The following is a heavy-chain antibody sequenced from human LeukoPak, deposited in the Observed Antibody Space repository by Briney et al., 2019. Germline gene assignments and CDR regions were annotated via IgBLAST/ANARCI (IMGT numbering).Heavy chain of an antibody. Sequence: SETLSLTCAVYGGSFSGYYWSWIRQPPGKGLEWIGEINHSGSTHYNPPLKSRVTISVDTSKNQFSLKLSSVTAADTAVYYCARGPMRCSSTSCYYYFYYGMDVWGQGTTVTVSS. CDR2: INHSGST. CDR1: GGSFSGYY. J-gene: IGHJ6*02. V-gene: IGHV4-34*01. CDR3: ARGPMRCSSTSCYYYFYYGMDV. D-gene: IGHD2-2*01.